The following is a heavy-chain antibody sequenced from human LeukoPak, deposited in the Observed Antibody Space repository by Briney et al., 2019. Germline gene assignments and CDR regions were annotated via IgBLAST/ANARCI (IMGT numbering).Heavy chain of an antibody. CDR3: ARDWDGSSGYYYYYYGMDV. CDR1: GYTFTGYY. Sequence: ASVKVSCKASGYTFTGYYMHWVRQAPGQGLEWMGWINPNSGGTNYAQKFQGRVTMTRDTSISTAYMELSRLRSDDTAVYYCARDWDGSSGYYYYYYGMDVWGQGTTVNVSS. V-gene: IGHV1-2*02. J-gene: IGHJ6*02. CDR2: INPNSGGT. D-gene: IGHD3-22*01.